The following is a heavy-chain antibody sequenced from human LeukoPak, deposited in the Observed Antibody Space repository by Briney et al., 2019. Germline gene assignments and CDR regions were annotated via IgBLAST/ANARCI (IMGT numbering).Heavy chain of an antibody. D-gene: IGHD6-13*01. J-gene: IGHJ6*02. CDR3: AKDLSIATTGSMPYYYGMDV. CDR2: ISYDGSNK. Sequence: GGSLRLSCAASKFTFSTFAMHWVRQAPGKGLEWVAVISYDGSNKDYADSVKGRFTISRDNSKNTLYLQMNTLRAEDTAVYHCAKDLSIATTGSMPYYYGMDVWGQGTTVTVSS. V-gene: IGHV3-30*04. CDR1: KFTFSTFA.